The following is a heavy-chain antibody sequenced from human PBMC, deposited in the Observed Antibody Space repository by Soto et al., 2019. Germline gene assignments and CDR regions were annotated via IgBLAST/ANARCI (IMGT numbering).Heavy chain of an antibody. Sequence: PGGSLRLSCAASGFTFSSYAMHWVRQAPGKGLEWVAVISYDGSNKYYADSVKGRFTISRDNSKDMLFLQMSSLRVDDTAVYYCAKDRDPDGIWTFDSWGQGTLVTVSS. CDR2: ISYDGSNK. V-gene: IGHV3-30-3*02. CDR1: GFTFSSYA. CDR3: AKDRDPDGIWTFDS. J-gene: IGHJ5*01. D-gene: IGHD3-9*01.